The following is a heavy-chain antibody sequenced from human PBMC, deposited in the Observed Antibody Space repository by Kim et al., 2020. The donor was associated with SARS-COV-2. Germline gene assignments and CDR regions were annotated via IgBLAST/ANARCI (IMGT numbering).Heavy chain of an antibody. CDR2: INPNSGGT. Sequence: ASVKVSCKASGYTFTGYYMHWVRQAPGQGLEWMGWINPNSGGTNYAQKFQGRVTMTRDTSISTAYMELSRLRSDDTAVYYCARGKRAGRGVISFIFGYWGQGTLVTVSS. V-gene: IGHV1-2*02. CDR3: ARGKRAGRGVISFIFGY. CDR1: GYTFTGYY. D-gene: IGHD3-10*01. J-gene: IGHJ4*02.